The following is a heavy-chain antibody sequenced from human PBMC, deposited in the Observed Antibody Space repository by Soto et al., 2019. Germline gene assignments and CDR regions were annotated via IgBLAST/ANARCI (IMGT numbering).Heavy chain of an antibody. Sequence: GGSLRLSCAASGFTFSSYWMHWVRQAPGKGLVWVSRINSDGSSTSYADSVKGRFTISRDNAKNTLYLQMNSLRAEDTAVYYCARGFLEWLEGPWGMDVWGQGTTVTVSS. J-gene: IGHJ6*02. CDR2: INSDGSST. D-gene: IGHD3-3*01. V-gene: IGHV3-74*01. CDR1: GFTFSSYW. CDR3: ARGFLEWLEGPWGMDV.